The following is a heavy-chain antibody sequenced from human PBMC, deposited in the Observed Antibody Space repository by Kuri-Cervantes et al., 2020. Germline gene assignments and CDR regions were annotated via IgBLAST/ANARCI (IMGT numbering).Heavy chain of an antibody. D-gene: IGHD3-16*01. CDR2: MNPNSGNT. Sequence: ASVKVSCRASGYTFTSYDINWVRQATGQGLEWMGWMNPNSGNTGYAQKFQGRVTMTRNTSRSTAYMELSSLRSDDTAVYYCARDGLYHYDSWGQGTLVTVSS. V-gene: IGHV1-8*02. J-gene: IGHJ4*02. CDR1: GYTFTSYD. CDR3: ARDGLYHYDS.